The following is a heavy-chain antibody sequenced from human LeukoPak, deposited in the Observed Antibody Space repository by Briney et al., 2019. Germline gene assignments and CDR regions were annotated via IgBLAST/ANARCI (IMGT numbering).Heavy chain of an antibody. CDR2: INHSGST. CDR1: GGSFSGYY. V-gene: IGHV4-34*01. J-gene: IGHJ5*02. Sequence: SETLSLTRAVYGGSFSGYYWSWIRQPPGKGLEWIGEINHSGSTNYNPSLKSRVTISVDTSKNQFSLKLSSVTAADTAVYYCARGFVSHDYGDFGWFDPWGQGTLVTVSS. CDR3: ARGFVSHDYGDFGWFDP. D-gene: IGHD4-17*01.